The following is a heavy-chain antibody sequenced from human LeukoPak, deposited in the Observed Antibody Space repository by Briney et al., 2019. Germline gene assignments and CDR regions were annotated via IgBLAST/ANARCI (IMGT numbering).Heavy chain of an antibody. D-gene: IGHD3-22*01. CDR3: ARVGGRGIVDY. Sequence: LETLSLTCTVSDYSISSGYYWGWIRQPPGKGLEWIGSIYHSGNTYYNPSLKSRVTISVDTSKNQFSLKLSSVTAADTAVYYCARVGGRGIVDYWGQGTLVTVSS. CDR1: DYSISSGYY. J-gene: IGHJ4*02. V-gene: IGHV4-38-2*02. CDR2: IYHSGNT.